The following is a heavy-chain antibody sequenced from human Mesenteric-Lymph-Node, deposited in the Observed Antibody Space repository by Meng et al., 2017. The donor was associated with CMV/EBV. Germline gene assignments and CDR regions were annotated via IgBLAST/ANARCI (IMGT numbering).Heavy chain of an antibody. CDR1: GGSFSGYY. D-gene: IGHD1-1*01. CDR3: AREGNWYFDY. CDR2: INHSRST. J-gene: IGHJ4*02. Sequence: SLTCAVYGGSFSGYYWSWIRQPPGKGLEWIGEINHSRSTNYNPSLKSRVTISVDTSKNQFSLKLSSVTAADTAVYYCAREGNWYFDYWGQGNLVTVSS. V-gene: IGHV4-34*01.